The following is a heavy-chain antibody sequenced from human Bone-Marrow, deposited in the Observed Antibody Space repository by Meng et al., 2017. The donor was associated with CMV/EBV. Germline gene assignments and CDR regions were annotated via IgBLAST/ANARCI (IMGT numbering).Heavy chain of an antibody. J-gene: IGHJ5*02. V-gene: IGHV3-23*01. Sequence: GESLKISCAASGFTFSSYAMSWVRQAPGKGLEWVSAISGSGGSTYYADSVKGRFTISRDNSKNTLYLQMNSLRAEDTAVYYCAKDTRSVTIFGVGLFDPWGQGTLVTVSS. CDR3: AKDTRSVTIFGVGLFDP. CDR2: ISGSGGST. D-gene: IGHD3-3*01. CDR1: GFTFSSYA.